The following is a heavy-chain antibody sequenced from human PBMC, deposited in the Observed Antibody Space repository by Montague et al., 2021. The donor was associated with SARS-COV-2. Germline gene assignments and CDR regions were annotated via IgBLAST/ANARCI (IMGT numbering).Heavy chain of an antibody. CDR1: GDSMTTGSHF. V-gene: IGHV4-61*09. D-gene: IGHD3-22*01. CDR3: ARDRPESWRISSGLAGLFATVVHSASGMDV. CDR2: IQTSGTS. Sequence: TLSLTCTVSGDSMTTGSHFWTWIRQPAGKGLEWIGHIQTSGTSNYSPSLRDRITLSIDTSRNQFSLELRSVTAADTAVYYCARDRPESWRISSGLAGLFATVVHSASGMDVWGRGTTVIVS. J-gene: IGHJ6*02.